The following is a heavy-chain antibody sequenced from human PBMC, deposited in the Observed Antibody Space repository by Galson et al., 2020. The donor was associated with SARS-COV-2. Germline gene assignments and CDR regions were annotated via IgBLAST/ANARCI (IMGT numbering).Heavy chain of an antibody. D-gene: IGHD2-2*01. CDR1: GYTLTELS. Sequence: ASVKVSCKVSGYTLTELSMHWVRQAPGKGLEWMGGFDPEDGETIYVQKFQGRVTMTEDTSTDTAYMELSSLRSEDTAVYYCATTGAYCSSTSCPNWFDPWGQGTLVTVSS. V-gene: IGHV1-24*01. CDR3: ATTGAYCSSTSCPNWFDP. CDR2: FDPEDGET. J-gene: IGHJ5*02.